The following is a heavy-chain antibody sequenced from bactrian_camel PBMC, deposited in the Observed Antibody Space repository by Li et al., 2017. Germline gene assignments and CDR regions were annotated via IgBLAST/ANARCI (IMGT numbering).Heavy chain of an antibody. V-gene: IGHV3S40*01. CDR2: VNTGGTLT. CDR1: GFTFSQRA. J-gene: IGHJ4*01. CDR3: APPWLTILEN. D-gene: IGHD2*01. Sequence: DVQLVESGGGVVQPGGSLRLSCAASGFTFSQRAMSWVRQAPGKGLEWVSSVNTGGTLTAYGDSVKGRFTISRDNAKNTLSLELNSLKPEDTAMYYCAPPWLTILENWGQGTQVTVS.